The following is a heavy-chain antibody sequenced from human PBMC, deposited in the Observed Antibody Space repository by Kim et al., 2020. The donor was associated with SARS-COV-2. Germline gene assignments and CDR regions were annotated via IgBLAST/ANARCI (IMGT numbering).Heavy chain of an antibody. J-gene: IGHJ3*01. Sequence: ASVNVSCKASGYTFTDYAIHWVRQAPGQRFEWMGWINAGNGNTRYSQKLQGRVTITRDTSASTAYMELSSLRSEDTAVYHCAREGHEGGYLSWGQGSMVTVSS. D-gene: IGHD3-22*01. CDR1: GYTFTDYA. CDR2: INAGNGNT. V-gene: IGHV1-3*01. CDR3: AREGHEGGYLS.